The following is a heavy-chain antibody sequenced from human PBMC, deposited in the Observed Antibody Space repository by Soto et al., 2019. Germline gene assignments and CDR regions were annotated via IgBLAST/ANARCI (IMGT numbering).Heavy chain of an antibody. J-gene: IGHJ6*02. Sequence: GESLKISCKGSGFSFTGYWIGWVRQMPGKGLEWMGTIYPVDSDTRYSPSFQGRVTISVDKSISTAYLQWSSLKASDTAMYYCARGDVGRITNSRYYYGMDVWGQGTTVTVSS. V-gene: IGHV5-51*01. D-gene: IGHD1-20*01. CDR1: GFSFTGYW. CDR2: IYPVDSDT. CDR3: ARGDVGRITNSRYYYGMDV.